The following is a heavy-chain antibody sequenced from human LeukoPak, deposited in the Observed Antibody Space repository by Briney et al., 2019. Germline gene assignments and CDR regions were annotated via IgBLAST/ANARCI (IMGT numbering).Heavy chain of an antibody. J-gene: IGHJ4*02. CDR2: ISSSSSYI. D-gene: IGHD3-22*01. Sequence: GESLRLSCAASGFTFSDYSMNRVRQAPGKGLEWVSSISSSSSYIFYADSVRGRFSISRDNAKNSLYLQMNSLRAEDTAVYYCARGQLYYDSSGFDYWGQGTLVTVSS. CDR1: GFTFSDYS. CDR3: ARGQLYYDSSGFDY. V-gene: IGHV3-21*01.